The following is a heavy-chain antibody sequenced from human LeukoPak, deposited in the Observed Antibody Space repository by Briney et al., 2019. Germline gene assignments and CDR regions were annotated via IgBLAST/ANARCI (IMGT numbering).Heavy chain of an antibody. CDR1: GFTFSSYG. CDR3: ARTDYYDSSGTLVLGNLFDY. D-gene: IGHD3-22*01. CDR2: IWYDGSNK. J-gene: IGHJ4*02. Sequence: QPGRSLRLSCAASGFTFSSYGMHWVRQAPGKGLEWVAVIWYDGSNKYYADSVKGRFTISRDNSKNTLYLQMNSLRSEDTAVYYCARTDYYDSSGTLVLGNLFDYWGQGTLVTVSS. V-gene: IGHV3-33*01.